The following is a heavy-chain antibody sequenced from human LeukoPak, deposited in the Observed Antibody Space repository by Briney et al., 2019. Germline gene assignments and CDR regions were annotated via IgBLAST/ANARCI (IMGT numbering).Heavy chain of an antibody. CDR2: ICYSGST. D-gene: IGHD2-8*01. Sequence: KTSETLSLTCTVSGGSISSYYWSWIRQPPGKGLEWIGYICYSGSTNYNPSLKSRVTISVDTSKNQFSLKLSSVTAADTAVYYCARVVYRRGFDPWGQGTLVTVSS. J-gene: IGHJ5*02. CDR1: GGSISSYY. CDR3: ARVVYRRGFDP. V-gene: IGHV4-59*01.